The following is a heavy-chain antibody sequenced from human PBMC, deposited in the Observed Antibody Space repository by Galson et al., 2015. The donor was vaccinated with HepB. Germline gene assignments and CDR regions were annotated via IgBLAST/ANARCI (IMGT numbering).Heavy chain of an antibody. J-gene: IGHJ5*02. CDR3: TTDVLYSTFWSWFNP. CDR2: IKSKTDGGTT. CDR1: GFTFNNAW. V-gene: IGHV3-15*01. Sequence: SLRLSCAASGFTFNNAWMSWVRQPPGKGLEWVGHIKSKTDGGTTDYAAPVQGRFTIPRNDSKNTLYLQMNGLKTDDTAVYYCTTDVLYSTFWSWFNPWGQGTMVTVSS. D-gene: IGHD6-13*01.